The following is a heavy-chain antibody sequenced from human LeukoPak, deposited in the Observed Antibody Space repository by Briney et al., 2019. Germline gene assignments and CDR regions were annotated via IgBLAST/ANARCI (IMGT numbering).Heavy chain of an antibody. CDR1: GGSISSYY. Sequence: SETLSHTCTVSGGSISSYYWSWIRQPAGKGLEWIGRIYTSGSTNYNPSLKSRVTMSVDTSKNQFSLKLSSVTAADTAMYYCAREAGNTQYFDYWGQGTLVTVSS. D-gene: IGHD1-1*01. CDR2: IYTSGST. CDR3: AREAGNTQYFDY. J-gene: IGHJ4*02. V-gene: IGHV4-4*07.